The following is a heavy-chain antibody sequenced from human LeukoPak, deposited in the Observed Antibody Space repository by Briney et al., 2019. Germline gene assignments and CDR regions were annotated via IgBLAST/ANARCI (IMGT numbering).Heavy chain of an antibody. CDR1: GYSFTSYW. V-gene: IGHV5-51*01. CDR3: ARLYYYGSGSYYRAYFDC. CDR2: IYPCDSDT. J-gene: IGHJ4*02. Sequence: GESLKIFCNSSGYSFTSYWIGWVRQMPGKGLEWMGMIYPCDSDTRYSPSFQGQVTISADKSISPAYLQWSSLKASDTAMYYCARLYYYGSGSYYRAYFDCGGQGTLVTDSS. D-gene: IGHD3-10*01.